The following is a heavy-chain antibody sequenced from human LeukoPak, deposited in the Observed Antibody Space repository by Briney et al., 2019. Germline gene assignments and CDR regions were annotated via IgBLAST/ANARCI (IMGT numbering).Heavy chain of an antibody. V-gene: IGHV1-18*01. D-gene: IGHD6-13*01. CDR1: GYKFTTFA. CDR2: INTYNGGA. J-gene: IGHJ4*02. Sequence: ASVKVSCKASGYKFTTFAISWVRQAPGQGLEWMGGINTYNGGAKYAQYFQGRVTMTTDTSTTTAYMELRRLTPDDTAMYYCARLQELGHRDPDSWGQGTLVTVSS. CDR3: ARLQELGHRDPDS.